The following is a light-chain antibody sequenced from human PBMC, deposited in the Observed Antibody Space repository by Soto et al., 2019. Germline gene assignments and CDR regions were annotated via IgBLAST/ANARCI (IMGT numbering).Light chain of an antibody. CDR1: QSVSSRF. Sequence: EIVLTQSPATLSLSPGERATLSCRASQSVSSRFLAWYQHKPGQGPRLLIYGTSSRATGIPDRFSGSGSGTDFTLTTTRVEPEDFALYFCQKYGASFAFGPGTKVDIK. CDR3: QKYGASFA. J-gene: IGKJ3*01. CDR2: GTS. V-gene: IGKV3-20*01.